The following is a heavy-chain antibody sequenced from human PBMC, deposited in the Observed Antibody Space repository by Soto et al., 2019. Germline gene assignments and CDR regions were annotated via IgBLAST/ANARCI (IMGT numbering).Heavy chain of an antibody. CDR2: ISGSGGST. V-gene: IGHV3-23*01. D-gene: IGHD6-19*01. CDR3: AKAVPVPLQEVAAVAGS. CDR1: GFTFSSYA. Sequence: EVQLLESGGGFVQPGGSLRLSCAASGFTFSSYAMSWVRQAPGKGLEWVSAISGSGGSTYYADSVKGRFTISRDNSKNTLYLQMNSLRAEDTAVYYCAKAVPVPLQEVAAVAGSWGQGTLVTVSS. J-gene: IGHJ5*02.